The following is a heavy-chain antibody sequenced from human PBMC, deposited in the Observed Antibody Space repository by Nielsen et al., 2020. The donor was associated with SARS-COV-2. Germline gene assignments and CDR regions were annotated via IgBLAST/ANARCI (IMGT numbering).Heavy chain of an antibody. CDR3: ARVHYGDYVNWFDP. J-gene: IGHJ5*02. CDR1: GGSISSSSYY. Sequence: SETLSLTCTVSGGSISSSSYYWGWIRQPPGKGLEWIGYIYYSGSTNYNPSLKSRVTISVDTSKNQFSLKLSSVTAADTAVYYCARVHYGDYVNWFDPWGQGTLVTVSS. V-gene: IGHV4-61*05. CDR2: IYYSGST. D-gene: IGHD4-17*01.